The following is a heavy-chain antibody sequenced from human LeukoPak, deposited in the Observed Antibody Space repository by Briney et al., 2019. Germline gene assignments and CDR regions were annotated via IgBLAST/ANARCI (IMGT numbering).Heavy chain of an antibody. J-gene: IGHJ6*02. V-gene: IGHV3-64D*09. CDR1: GFTFSSYG. D-gene: IGHD6-19*01. CDR2: ITSDGGST. CDR3: ARENASSGWLYYYYGMDV. Sequence: PGGSLRLSCSASGFTFSSYGMHWARQAPGKGLEYVSAITSDGGSTYYADSVKGRFTMSRDNFKNTLYLQMSSLRAEDTAVYYCARENASSGWLYYYYGMDVWGQGTTVTVSS.